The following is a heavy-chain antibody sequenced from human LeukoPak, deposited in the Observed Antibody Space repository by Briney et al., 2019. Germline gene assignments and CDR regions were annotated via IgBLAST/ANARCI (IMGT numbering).Heavy chain of an antibody. Sequence: SETLSLTCAVSGYSISSGYYCGWIRQPPGKGLECIASIHHSGSTYYNPSLKSRVTKSVDTSKNQFSLKLSSVTAADTAVYYCARDYCSSTSCYPNWFDPWGQGTLVTVSS. V-gene: IGHV4-38-2*01. J-gene: IGHJ5*02. CDR2: IHHSGST. CDR1: GYSISSGYY. CDR3: ARDYCSSTSCYPNWFDP. D-gene: IGHD2-2*01.